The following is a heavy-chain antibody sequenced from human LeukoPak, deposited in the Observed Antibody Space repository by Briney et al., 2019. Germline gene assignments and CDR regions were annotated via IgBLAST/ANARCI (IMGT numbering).Heavy chain of an antibody. CDR3: ARVRYYYDSSGFQH. D-gene: IGHD3-22*01. CDR1: GFTFSTYA. J-gene: IGHJ1*01. CDR2: ISDDGRHN. Sequence: GGSLRLSCAASGFTFSTYAMNWVRQAPGKGLEWVAVISDDGRHNYYADSVKGRFTISRDNSKSTLYLQMNSLRAEDTAVYYCARVRYYYDSSGFQHWGQGTLVTVSS. V-gene: IGHV3-30*04.